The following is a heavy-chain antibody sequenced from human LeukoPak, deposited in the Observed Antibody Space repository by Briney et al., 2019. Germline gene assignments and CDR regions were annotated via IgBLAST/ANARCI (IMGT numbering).Heavy chain of an antibody. CDR3: ARYFDY. CDR2: IYSSGST. V-gene: IGHV4-61*02. Sequence: SESLSLTCTVSGGSISSDTYYWSWIRQPAGKGLEWIGRIYSSGSTNYHPSLKRRVTISLDTSKNQFSLKLSSVTAADTAVYYCARYFDYWGQGILVTVSS. CDR1: GGSISSDTYY. J-gene: IGHJ4*02.